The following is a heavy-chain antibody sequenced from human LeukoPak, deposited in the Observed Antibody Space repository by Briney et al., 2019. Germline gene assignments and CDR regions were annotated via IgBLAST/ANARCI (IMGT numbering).Heavy chain of an antibody. Sequence: GGSLRLSCVASGFTFSSYAMHWVRQAPGKGLEWVAVISYDGSNKYYADSVKSRFTSSRDNYTTPLYLQMTSLRAEDTAVYYCARERPLVVPAAPCDYWGQGTLVTVSS. CDR2: ISYDGSNK. D-gene: IGHD2-2*01. J-gene: IGHJ4*02. CDR3: ARERPLVVPAAPCDY. CDR1: GFTFSSYA. V-gene: IGHV3-30-3*01.